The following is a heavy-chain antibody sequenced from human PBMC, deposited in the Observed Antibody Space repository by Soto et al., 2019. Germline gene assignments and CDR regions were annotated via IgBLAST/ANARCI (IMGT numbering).Heavy chain of an antibody. V-gene: IGHV3-9*01. CDR1: GFIFDDYA. CDR3: TKEDFDY. CDR2: ITWNSDTV. Sequence: EVQLVESGGGLVQPGRSLRLSCAASGFIFDDYAMHWVRQAPGKCLEWVSGITWNSDTVAYADSVRGPFTISRDNAKSSLYLQMNSLKTEDTALYYCTKEDFDYWGQGTLVTVSS. J-gene: IGHJ4*02.